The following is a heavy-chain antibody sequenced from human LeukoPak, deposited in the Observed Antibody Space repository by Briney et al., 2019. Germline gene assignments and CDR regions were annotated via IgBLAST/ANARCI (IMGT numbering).Heavy chain of an antibody. CDR1: GDSISSYY. V-gene: IGHV4-59*01. J-gene: IGHJ4*02. CDR3: ARAASRYRGVYYFDN. D-gene: IGHD6-19*01. CDR2: IHYSGGT. Sequence: PSETLSLTCTASGDSISSYYWNWIRQPPGKGLEWIGYIHYSGGTNYNPSLTSRVTISVDRSKNEFSLKLSSVTPADTAVYYCARAASRYRGVYYFDNWGQGTLVTVSS.